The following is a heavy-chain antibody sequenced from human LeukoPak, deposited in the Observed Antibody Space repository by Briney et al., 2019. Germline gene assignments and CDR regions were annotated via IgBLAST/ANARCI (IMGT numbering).Heavy chain of an antibody. CDR3: ATVSTTVTNLFDS. J-gene: IGHJ4*02. CDR1: GFTFSNYW. CDR2: IKRDGSEK. Sequence: GGSLRLSCEASGFTFSNYWMSWVRQTPEKGLEWVANIKRDGSEKYYGDSVKGRFTISRDNARKSLYLQMSSPRAEDTAVYYCATVSTTVTNLFDSWGQGTLVTVSS. V-gene: IGHV3-7*03. D-gene: IGHD4-17*01.